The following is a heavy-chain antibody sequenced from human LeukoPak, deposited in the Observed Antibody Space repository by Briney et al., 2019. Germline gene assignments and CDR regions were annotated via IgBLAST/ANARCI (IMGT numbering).Heavy chain of an antibody. J-gene: IGHJ3*02. CDR3: AKGAMGDAFDI. CDR2: ISGSDGNT. D-gene: IGHD5-24*01. Sequence: GGSLRLSCAASGLTFSSYDMSWVRQAPGKGLEWVSGISGSDGNTYYADSVKGRFTISRDNSKNTLYLQMNSLRAEDTAVYYCAKGAMGDAFDIWGQGTMVTVSS. V-gene: IGHV3-23*01. CDR1: GLTFSSYD.